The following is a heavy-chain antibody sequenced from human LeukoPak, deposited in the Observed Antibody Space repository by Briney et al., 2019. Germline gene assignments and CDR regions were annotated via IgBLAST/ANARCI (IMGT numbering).Heavy chain of an antibody. V-gene: IGHV4-34*01. CDR3: ARGFRITGTKNWFDP. CDR2: INHSGST. Sequence: PSETLSLTCDVYGGSFSGYYWSWIRQPPGKGLEWIGEINHSGSTNYNPPLKSRVTISVDTTKNQFSLKLSSVTAADTAVYYCARGFRITGTKNWFDPWGQGTLVTVSS. J-gene: IGHJ5*02. D-gene: IGHD1-7*01. CDR1: GGSFSGYY.